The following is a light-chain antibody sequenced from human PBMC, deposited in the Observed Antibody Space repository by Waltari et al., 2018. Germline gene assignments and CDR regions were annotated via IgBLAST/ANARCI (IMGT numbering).Light chain of an antibody. Sequence: EIELTQSPATLSLSPGERATLSCRASQSVGNFLAWYQQRPGQAPRHPIYDVSDRATGIPAMFSGSGSGTDFTLTISSLGPADFAGYYCQQRTNWPPRCTFGQGTKLEIK. V-gene: IGKV3-11*01. CDR1: QSVGNF. CDR2: DVS. J-gene: IGKJ2*02. CDR3: QQRTNWPPRCT.